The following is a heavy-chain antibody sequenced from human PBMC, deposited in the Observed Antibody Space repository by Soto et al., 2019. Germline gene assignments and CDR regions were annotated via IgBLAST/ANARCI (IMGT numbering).Heavy chain of an antibody. Sequence: XXTLSLTCPVSCGSISRCSWSWFRQPPGKRLECIGYIYYXGSAKDNTSIKXXVTMSIDXXKNKFSLKLSSVTDSETAVYYCARETEYTLFDPWGQGTLVTVS. J-gene: IGHJ5*02. CDR3: ARETEYTLFDP. V-gene: IGHV4-59*01. CDR1: CGSISRCS. D-gene: IGHD5-18*01. CDR2: IYYXGSA.